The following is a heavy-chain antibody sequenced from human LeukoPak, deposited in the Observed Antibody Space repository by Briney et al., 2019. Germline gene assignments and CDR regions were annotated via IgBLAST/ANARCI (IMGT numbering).Heavy chain of an antibody. J-gene: IGHJ4*02. CDR1: GGSFSTYY. CDR3: TRAKRIIMIRGVITRYFDY. V-gene: IGHV4-34*01. CDR2: INHSGGT. Sequence: PSETLSLTCGVYGGSFSTYYWSWIRQPPGKGLEWIGEINHSGGTNYNPSLKSRVTISVDTSKNQFSLKLSSVTAADTAVYYCTRAKRIIMIRGVITRYFDYWGQGTLVTVSS. D-gene: IGHD3-10*01.